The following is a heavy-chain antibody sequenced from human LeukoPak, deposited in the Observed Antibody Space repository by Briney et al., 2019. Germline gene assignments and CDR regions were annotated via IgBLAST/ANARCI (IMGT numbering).Heavy chain of an antibody. J-gene: IGHJ4*02. CDR2: IYSGGST. CDR3: AKAGSNWGYFDY. D-gene: IGHD7-27*01. CDR1: GFTVSTNY. V-gene: IGHV3-53*01. Sequence: GGSLRLSCAASGFTVSTNYMSWVRQAPGKGLEWVSIIYSGGSTYYADSVKGRFTISRDNSKNTLYLQMNSLRAEDTAVYYCAKAGSNWGYFDYWGQGTLVTVSS.